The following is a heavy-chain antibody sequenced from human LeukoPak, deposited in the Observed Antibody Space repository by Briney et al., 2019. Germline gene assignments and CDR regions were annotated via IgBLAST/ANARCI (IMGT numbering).Heavy chain of an antibody. Sequence: ASVKVSCKASGYTFTGYYMHWVRQAPGQGLEWMGWINPNSGGTNYAQKFQGRVTMTRDTSISTAYMELSRLRSDDTAVYYCARVTQGITFGGVIDGWGQGTLVTVSP. D-gene: IGHD3-16*01. CDR2: INPNSGGT. CDR1: GYTFTGYY. V-gene: IGHV1-2*02. CDR3: ARVTQGITFGGVIDG. J-gene: IGHJ5*02.